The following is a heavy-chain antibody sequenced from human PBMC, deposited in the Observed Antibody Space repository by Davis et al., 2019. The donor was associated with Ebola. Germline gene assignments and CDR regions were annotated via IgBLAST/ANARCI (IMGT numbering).Heavy chain of an antibody. CDR2: IIPILGPG. CDR1: GGTFSSYA. J-gene: IGHJ4*02. Sequence: AASVKVSCKASGGTFSSYAISWVRQAPGQGLERMGGIIPILGPGNYGQKFQGRVTITADKSTSTAYMELSSLRYEDTAVYYCAREGGYSSGWPYFDNWGQGTLVTVSS. V-gene: IGHV1-69*06. CDR3: AREGGYSSGWPYFDN. D-gene: IGHD6-19*01.